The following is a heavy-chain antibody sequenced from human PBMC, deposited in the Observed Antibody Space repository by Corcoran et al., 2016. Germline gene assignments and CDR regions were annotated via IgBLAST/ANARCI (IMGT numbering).Heavy chain of an antibody. CDR1: GFTFSSYS. J-gene: IGHJ4*02. CDR2: ISSSSSYI. Sequence: EVQLVESGGGLVKPGGSLRLSCAASGFTFSSYSMNWVRQAPGQGLEWVSSISSSSSYIYYADSVKGRFTISRDNAKNSLYLQMNSLRAEDTAVYYCARGNIVVVPAAIGVDYWGQGTLVTVSS. D-gene: IGHD2-2*01. V-gene: IGHV3-21*01. CDR3: ARGNIVVVPAAIGVDY.